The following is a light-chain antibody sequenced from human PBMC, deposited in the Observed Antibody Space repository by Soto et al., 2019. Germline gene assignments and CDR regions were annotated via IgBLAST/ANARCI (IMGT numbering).Light chain of an antibody. CDR1: QTVLYNSNNKNY. V-gene: IGKV4-1*01. Sequence: DIVMTQSPDSLAVSLGERATINCKSSQTVLYNSNNKNYLAWYQQKPGQPPKLLIYWASTRESGVPDRFSGSGSGTDFTLTISSLQAEDVAVYYCQQYFSSPFTFGPGTRWISN. CDR2: WAS. CDR3: QQYFSSPFT. J-gene: IGKJ3*01.